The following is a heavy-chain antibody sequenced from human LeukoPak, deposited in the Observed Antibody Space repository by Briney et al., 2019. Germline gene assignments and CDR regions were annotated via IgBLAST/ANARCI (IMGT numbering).Heavy chain of an antibody. CDR1: GGSFSGYY. J-gene: IGHJ4*02. V-gene: IGHV4-34*01. Sequence: PSETLSLTCAVYGGSFSGYYWSWIRQPPGKGLEWIGEINHSGSTYYNPSLKSRVTISVDTSKNQFSLKLSSVTAADTAVYYCARQTYDSSYWGQGTLVTVSS. D-gene: IGHD5-12*01. CDR3: ARQTYDSSY. CDR2: INHSGST.